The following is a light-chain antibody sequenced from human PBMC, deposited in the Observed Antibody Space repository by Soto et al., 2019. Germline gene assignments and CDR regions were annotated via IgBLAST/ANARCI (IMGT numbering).Light chain of an antibody. J-gene: IGKJ1*01. CDR3: QQYNSYPWT. CDR1: QGISSW. V-gene: IGKV1-5*01. Sequence: DIQMTQSPSSVSASVGDRVTITCRASQGISSWLAWYQHKPGKAPKLLIYDASSLESGVPSRFSGSGSGTEFTLTISSLQPDDFATYYCQQYNSYPWTFGQGTKVDIK. CDR2: DAS.